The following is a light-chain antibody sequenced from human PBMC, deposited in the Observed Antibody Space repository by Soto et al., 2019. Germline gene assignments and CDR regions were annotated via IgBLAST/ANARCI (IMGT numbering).Light chain of an antibody. J-gene: IGLJ2*01. V-gene: IGLV2-11*01. CDR1: SNDVGGYNF. CDR3: SSYAGSYTLV. Sequence: QSALTQPRSVSGSPGQSVTISCTGTSNDVGGYNFVSWYQQHPGKVPKLFIYDVSRRPSGVPDRFSGSKSGNTASLTISGLRAEDEADYYCSSYAGSYTLVFGGGTKLTV. CDR2: DVS.